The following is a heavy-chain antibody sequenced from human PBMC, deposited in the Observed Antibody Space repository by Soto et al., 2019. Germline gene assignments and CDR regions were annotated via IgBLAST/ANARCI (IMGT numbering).Heavy chain of an antibody. CDR3: AREGKDIVATIRPYYFDY. Sequence: QVQLVESGGGVVQPGRSLRLSCAASGFTFSSYGMHWVRQAPGKGLEWVAVIWYDGSNKYYAESVRGRFTISRDNSKNTMYLQMNSLRAEETAVYYCAREGKDIVATIRPYYFDYWGQGTLVTVSS. CDR2: IWYDGSNK. CDR1: GFTFSSYG. D-gene: IGHD5-12*01. J-gene: IGHJ4*02. V-gene: IGHV3-33*01.